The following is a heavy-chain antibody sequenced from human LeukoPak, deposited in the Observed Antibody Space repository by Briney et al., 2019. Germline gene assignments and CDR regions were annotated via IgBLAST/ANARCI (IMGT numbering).Heavy chain of an antibody. V-gene: IGHV4-38-2*02. CDR3: ARGFRGDNFDY. CDR2: IYHSGST. D-gene: IGHD7-27*01. CDR1: GYSISSGYY. J-gene: IGHJ4*02. Sequence: YPSETLSLTCTVSGYSISSGYYWGWIRQPPGKGLEWIGSIYHSGSTYYNPSLKSRVTISVDTSKNQFSLKLSSVTAADTAVYFCARGFRGDNFDYWGQGTLVTVSS.